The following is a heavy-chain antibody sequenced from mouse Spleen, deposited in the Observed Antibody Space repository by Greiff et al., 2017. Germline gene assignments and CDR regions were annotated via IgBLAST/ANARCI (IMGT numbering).Heavy chain of an antibody. Sequence: QVQLQQSGAELVRPGTSVKVSCKASGYAFTNYLIEWVKQRPGQGLEWIGVINPGSGGTNYNEKFKGKATLTADKSSSTAYMQLSSLTSEDSAVYFCARGGLRLRGFDYWGQGTTLTVSS. V-gene: IGHV1-54*01. CDR3: ARGGLRLRGFDY. CDR1: GYAFTNYL. D-gene: IGHD1-2*01. CDR2: INPGSGGT. J-gene: IGHJ2*01.